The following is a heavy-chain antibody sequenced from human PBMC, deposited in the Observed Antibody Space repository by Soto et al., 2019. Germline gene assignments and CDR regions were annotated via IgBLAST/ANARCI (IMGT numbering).Heavy chain of an antibody. D-gene: IGHD2-15*01. CDR2: IKTNTEGGTT. J-gene: IGHJ6*02. V-gene: IGHV3-15*07. CDR1: GLTISNAW. CDR3: TTGSVEGV. Sequence: EVQLVESGGGFIYPGGSLRLSCAASGLTISNAWMNWVRQAPGKGLEWVGRIKTNTEGGTTDYAAAVKGRFTVSIDDSKNTLYLQMNSLRTEDTAVYYCTTGSVEGVWGQGTTVTVSS.